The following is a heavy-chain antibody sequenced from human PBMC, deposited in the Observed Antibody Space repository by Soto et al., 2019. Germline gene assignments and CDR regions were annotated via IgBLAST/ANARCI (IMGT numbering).Heavy chain of an antibody. CDR3: ARDHRVAGPSPSDVAFDI. J-gene: IGHJ3*02. Sequence: ASVKVSCKASGYTFTSYGISWVRQAPGQGLEWMGWISAYNGNTNYAQKLQGRVTMTTDTSTSTAYMELRSLRSDDTAVYYCARDHRVAGPSPSDVAFDIWGQGTMVT. CDR2: ISAYNGNT. V-gene: IGHV1-18*04. CDR1: GYTFTSYG. D-gene: IGHD6-19*01.